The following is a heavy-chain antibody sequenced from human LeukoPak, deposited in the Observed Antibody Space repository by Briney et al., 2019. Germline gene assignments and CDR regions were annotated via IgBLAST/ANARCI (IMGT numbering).Heavy chain of an antibody. CDR3: ARDTHYYGSGSYDY. CDR1: GFTFSSYG. V-gene: IGHV3-33*01. CDR2: IWYDGSNK. J-gene: IGHJ4*02. D-gene: IGHD3-10*01. Sequence: GGSLRLSCAASGFTFSSYGMHWVRQAPGKGLEWVAVIWYDGSNKYYADSVKGRFIISRDNSKNTLYLQMNSLRAEDTAVYYCARDTHYYGSGSYDYWGQGTLVTVSS.